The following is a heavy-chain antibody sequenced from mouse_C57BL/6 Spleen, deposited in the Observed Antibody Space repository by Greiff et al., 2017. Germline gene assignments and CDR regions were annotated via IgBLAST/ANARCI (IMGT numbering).Heavy chain of an antibody. Sequence: VKVVESGAELARPGASVKLSCKASGYTFTSYGISWVKQRTGQGLEWIGEIYPRSGNTYYNEKFKGKATLTADKSSSTAYMELRSLTSEDSAVYFCARGGYYYGSSSYFDVWGTGTTVTVSS. CDR3: ARGGYYYGSSSYFDV. CDR1: GYTFTSYG. V-gene: IGHV1-81*01. CDR2: IYPRSGNT. D-gene: IGHD1-1*01. J-gene: IGHJ1*03.